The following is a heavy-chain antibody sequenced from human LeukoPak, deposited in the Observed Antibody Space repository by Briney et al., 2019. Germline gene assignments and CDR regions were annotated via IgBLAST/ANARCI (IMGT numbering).Heavy chain of an antibody. CDR3: ARDREPLGYCSGGSCYSRYGMDV. D-gene: IGHD2-15*01. J-gene: IGHJ6*02. CDR2: IYHSGST. V-gene: IGHV4-4*02. CDR1: GGSISSSNW. Sequence: SGTLSLTCAVSGGSISSSNWWSWVRQPPVKGLEWIGEIYHSGSTNYNPSLKSRVTISVDKSKNQFSLKLSSVTAADTAVYYCARDREPLGYCSGGSCYSRYGMDVWGQGTTVTVSS.